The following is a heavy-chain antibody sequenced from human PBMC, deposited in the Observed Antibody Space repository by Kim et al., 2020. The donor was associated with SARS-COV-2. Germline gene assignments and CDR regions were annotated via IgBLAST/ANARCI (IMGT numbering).Heavy chain of an antibody. J-gene: IGHJ2*01. Sequence: ASVKVSCKASGYTFTSYGISWVRQAPGQGLEWMGWISAYNGNTNYAQKLQGRVTMTTDTSTSTAYMELRSLRSDDTAVYYCARDLGVATNWYFDLWGRGTLVTVSS. V-gene: IGHV1-18*01. CDR1: GYTFTSYG. D-gene: IGHD5-12*01. CDR2: ISAYNGNT. CDR3: ARDLGVATNWYFDL.